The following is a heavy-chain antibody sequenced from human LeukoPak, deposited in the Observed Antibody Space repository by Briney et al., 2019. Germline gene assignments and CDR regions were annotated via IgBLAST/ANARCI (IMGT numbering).Heavy chain of an antibody. Sequence: KTSETLSLTCTVSGGSISSSSYYWGWIRQPPGKGLEWIGSIYYSGSTYYNPSLKSRVTISVDTSKNQFSPKLSSVTAADTAVYYCARDLGRYYDFWSGYAGWGQGTLVTVSS. D-gene: IGHD3-3*01. CDR3: ARDLGRYYDFWSGYAG. J-gene: IGHJ4*02. CDR2: IYYSGST. V-gene: IGHV4-39*07. CDR1: GGSISSSSYY.